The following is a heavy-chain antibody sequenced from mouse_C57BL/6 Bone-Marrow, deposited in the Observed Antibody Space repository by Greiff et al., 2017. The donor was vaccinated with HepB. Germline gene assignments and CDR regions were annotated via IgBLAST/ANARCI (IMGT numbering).Heavy chain of an antibody. Sequence: QVQLQQSGAELAKPGASVKLSCKASGYTFTSYWMHWVKQRPGQGLEWIGYINTSSGYTKYNQKFKDKATLTADKSSSPAYMQLSSLTYEDSAVYYCANYYYGSRFDYWGQGTTLTVSS. J-gene: IGHJ2*01. D-gene: IGHD1-1*01. CDR1: GYTFTSYW. CDR3: ANYYYGSRFDY. V-gene: IGHV1-7*01. CDR2: INTSSGYT.